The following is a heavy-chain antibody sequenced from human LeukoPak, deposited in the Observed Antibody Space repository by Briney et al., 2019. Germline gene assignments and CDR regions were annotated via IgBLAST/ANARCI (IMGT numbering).Heavy chain of an antibody. V-gene: IGHV3-30-3*01. D-gene: IGHD1-26*01. CDR1: GFTFSSYA. CDR2: ISYDGSNK. J-gene: IGHJ4*02. CDR3: ARAGELLPFYY. Sequence: AGGSLRLSCAASGFTFSSYAMHWVRQAPGKGLEWVAVISYDGSNKYYADSVKGRFTISRDNSKNTLYLQMNSLRADDTAVYYCARAGELLPFYYWGQGTLVTVSS.